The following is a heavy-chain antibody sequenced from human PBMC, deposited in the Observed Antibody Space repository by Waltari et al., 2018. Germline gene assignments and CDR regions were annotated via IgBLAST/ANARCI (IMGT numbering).Heavy chain of an antibody. Sequence: QVQLVQSGAELKKPGSSVKVSCQASGGTFSSYAISWVRQAPGQGLEWMGGIIPIFGTANYAQKFQGRVTITADKSTSTAYMELSSLRSEDTAVYYCARYYQLPYDAFDIWGQGTMVTVSS. CDR1: GGTFSSYA. J-gene: IGHJ3*02. CDR2: IIPIFGTA. CDR3: ARYYQLPYDAFDI. D-gene: IGHD2-2*01. V-gene: IGHV1-69*14.